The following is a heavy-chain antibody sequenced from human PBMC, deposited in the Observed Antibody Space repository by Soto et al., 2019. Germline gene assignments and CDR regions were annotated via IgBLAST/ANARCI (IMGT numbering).Heavy chain of an antibody. CDR3: ARHGYYYDSTGYYYFA. CDR2: IYYSGMT. D-gene: IGHD3-22*01. CDR1: GGYISSTNHY. J-gene: IGHJ5*02. V-gene: IGHV4-39*01. Sequence: SETLSLTCTVSGGYISSTNHYWGWIRQPPGKGLEWIGDIYYSGMTRYNPSLKSRVTISVDTSKNQFSLKLSSVNAADTAVYYCARHGYYYDSTGYYYFAWGQGTLATVSS.